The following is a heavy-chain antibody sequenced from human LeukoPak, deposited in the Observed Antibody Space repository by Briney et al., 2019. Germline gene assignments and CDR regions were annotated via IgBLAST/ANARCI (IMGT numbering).Heavy chain of an antibody. CDR1: GVSISTSY. Sequence: KPSETLSLTCTVSGVSISTSYGSCIRHPPGKGLEWIGYSGNTNHNSSLESRVTISVDTSKNQFFLRLTSVTAADTAVYYCARDRPGTTSLEYWGQGTLVTVSS. D-gene: IGHD1-14*01. J-gene: IGHJ4*02. CDR3: ARDRPGTTSLEY. V-gene: IGHV4-59*01. CDR2: SGNT.